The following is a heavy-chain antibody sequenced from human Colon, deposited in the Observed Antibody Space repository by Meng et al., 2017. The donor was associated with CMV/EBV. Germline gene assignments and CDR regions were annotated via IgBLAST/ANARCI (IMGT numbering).Heavy chain of an antibody. Sequence: GESLKISCVGSGFTFSGYAMSWVRQAPGKGLEWVSSISSNDGSTYYADSVKSRFTVSRDNSKNSLYLQMNSLRAEDTAIYFCTKDIRRRFDNWGQGTLVTVSS. CDR3: TKDIRRRFDN. J-gene: IGHJ4*02. V-gene: IGHV3-23*01. CDR2: ISSNDGST. CDR1: GFTFSGYA.